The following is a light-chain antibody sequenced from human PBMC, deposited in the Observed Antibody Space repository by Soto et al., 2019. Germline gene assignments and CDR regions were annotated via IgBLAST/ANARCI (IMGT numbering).Light chain of an antibody. V-gene: IGKV3-20*01. Sequence: DIVLTQSPGTLSLSPGERASLSCRASQSVSSGHLAWYQQKPGQAPRLLIYGASSRATGIPDRFSGSGSGTDFTLTISSLQSEDFAVYYCQQYNNWPLTFGGGTKVEIK. J-gene: IGKJ4*01. CDR2: GAS. CDR3: QQYNNWPLT. CDR1: QSVSSGH.